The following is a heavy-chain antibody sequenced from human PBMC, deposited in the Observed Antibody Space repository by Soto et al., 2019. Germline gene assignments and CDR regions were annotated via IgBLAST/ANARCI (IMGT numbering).Heavy chain of an antibody. CDR3: ARDHFYDPSPAWFDP. CDR2: INPSGGST. V-gene: IGHV1-46*01. CDR1: GYTFTSYY. J-gene: IGHJ5*02. Sequence: GASVKVSCKASGYTFTSYYMHWVRQAPGQGLEWMGIINPSGGSTSYAQKFQGRVTMTRDTSTSTVYMELSSLRSGDTAVYYCARDHFYDPSPAWFDPWGQGTLVTVSS. D-gene: IGHD2-2*01.